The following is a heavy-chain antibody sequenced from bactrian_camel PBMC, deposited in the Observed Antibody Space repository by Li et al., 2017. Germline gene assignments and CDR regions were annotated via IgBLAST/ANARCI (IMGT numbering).Heavy chain of an antibody. D-gene: IGHD6*01. CDR2: IDYDGST. V-gene: IGHV3S55*01. CDR1: GPTYDRNC. Sequence: HVQLVESGGGSVQAGGSLRLSCAASGPTYDRNCVGWFRQAPGQEREGVAVIDYDGSTAYADSVKGRFTTSRDNAKNTLYLQMSSLKPEDTAIYYCAYDPGASHCNGDSWTALTLGIFWGQGTQVTVS. J-gene: IGHJ4*01. CDR3: AYDPGASHCNGDSWTALTLGIF.